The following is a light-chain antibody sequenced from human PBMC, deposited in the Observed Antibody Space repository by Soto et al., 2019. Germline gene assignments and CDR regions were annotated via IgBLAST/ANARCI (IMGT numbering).Light chain of an antibody. V-gene: IGKV3-15*01. CDR3: QQYNNCPPIT. J-gene: IGKJ3*01. CDR1: QSVYYN. Sequence: EIVVTKSPATLSVSPGERATLSCRVSQSVYYNLAGYQHKPGQAPRCLIYGASTRANGIPARFSGSGSGSAFTLTISRLQSEHFAIYVSQQYNNCPPITFGTETTVDI. CDR2: GAS.